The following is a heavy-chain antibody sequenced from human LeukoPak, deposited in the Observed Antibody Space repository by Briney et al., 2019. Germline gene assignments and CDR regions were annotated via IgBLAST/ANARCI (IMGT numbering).Heavy chain of an antibody. CDR2: MNPNSGNA. J-gene: IGHJ4*02. D-gene: IGHD2-2*01. Sequence: ASVKVSCKASGYTFTSYDINWVRQATGQGLEWMGWMNPNSGNAGYAQKFQGRVTMTRNTSISTAYMELSSLRSEDTAVYYCARESYCSSTSCQNFDYWGQGTLVTVSS. CDR3: ARESYCSSTSCQNFDY. V-gene: IGHV1-8*01. CDR1: GYTFTSYD.